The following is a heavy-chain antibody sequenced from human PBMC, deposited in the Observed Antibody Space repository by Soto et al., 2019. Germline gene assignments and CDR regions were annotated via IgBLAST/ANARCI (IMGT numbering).Heavy chain of an antibody. CDR1: GFTFSSYA. CDR3: ANLPYDSLTGHDY. CDR2: ISGSGGST. V-gene: IGHV3-23*01. D-gene: IGHD3-9*01. Sequence: EVQLLESGGGLVQPGGSLRLSCAASGFTFSSYAMSWVRQAPGKGLEWVSAISGSGGSTYYADSVKGRFTISRDNSKNTLYLQMNSLRAEDTAVYYCANLPYDSLTGHDYWGQGTLVTVSS. J-gene: IGHJ4*02.